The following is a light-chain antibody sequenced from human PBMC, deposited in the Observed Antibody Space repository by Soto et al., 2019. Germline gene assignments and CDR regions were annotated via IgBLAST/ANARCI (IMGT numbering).Light chain of an antibody. CDR3: QQYGSSPYT. Sequence: EIVMTQSPDILSVSPGERATLSCRASQSIRGNLAWYQQKPGQAPRLLIYDASTGATGIPDRFSASGSGTEFTLTISSLQSEDFAVYYCQQYGSSPYTFGQGTKLEIK. CDR1: QSIRGN. J-gene: IGKJ2*01. V-gene: IGKV3-15*01. CDR2: DAS.